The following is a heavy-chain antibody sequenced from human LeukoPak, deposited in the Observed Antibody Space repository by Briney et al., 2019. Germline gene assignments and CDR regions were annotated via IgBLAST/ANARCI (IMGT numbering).Heavy chain of an antibody. CDR1: GVTFSSYG. CDR2: IIPIFGKT. CDR3: ARDYDSSGPQKNFFDF. D-gene: IGHD3-22*01. J-gene: IGHJ4*02. Sequence: SVKVSCKASGVTFSSYGITWVRQAPGQGLEWMGGIIPIFGKTNYAQKSQGRVTITADESTSTAYLEVNSLTSADTAMYYCARDYDSSGPQKNFFDFWGQGTLVTVSS. V-gene: IGHV1-69*13.